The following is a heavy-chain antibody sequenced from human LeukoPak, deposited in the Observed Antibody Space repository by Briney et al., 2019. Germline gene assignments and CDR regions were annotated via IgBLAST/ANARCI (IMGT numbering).Heavy chain of an antibody. J-gene: IGHJ4*02. CDR1: GGSIRNYY. V-gene: IGHV4-59*12. CDR3: VAYYYDSSGYSDY. CDR2: IYYSGST. D-gene: IGHD3-22*01. Sequence: PSETLSLTCTVSGGSIRNYYCSWIRQPPGKGLEWVGYIYYSGSTSYNPSLKSRVTMSVDTSKNQFSLKLSSVTAADTAVYYCVAYYYDSSGYSDYWGQGTLVTVSS.